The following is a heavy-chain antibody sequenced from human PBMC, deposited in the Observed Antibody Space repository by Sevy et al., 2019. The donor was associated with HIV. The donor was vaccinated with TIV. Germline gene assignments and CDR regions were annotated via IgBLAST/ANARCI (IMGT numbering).Heavy chain of an antibody. J-gene: IGHJ4*02. CDR1: VGSFTSPS. Sequence: GSLRLSCIVSVGSFTSPSWNWIRQPPGKGLEWIANIYKNGHINNNPSLKSRVTLSLDTSKNQFSLRLSSVTAADTAMYYCAGENAWGRGYSWGQGTLVTVSS. D-gene: IGHD1-26*01. V-gene: IGHV4-59*08. CDR2: IYKNGHI. CDR3: AGENAWGRGYS.